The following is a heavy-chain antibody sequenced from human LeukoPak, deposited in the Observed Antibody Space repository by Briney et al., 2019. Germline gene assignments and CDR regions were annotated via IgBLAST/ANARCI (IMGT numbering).Heavy chain of an antibody. D-gene: IGHD3-22*01. J-gene: IGHJ4*02. CDR1: GLTFSSYG. Sequence: GRSLRLSCAASGLTFSSYGMHWVRQAPGKWLEWVAVISYDGSNKYYADSVKGRFTIPRDNSKNTLYLQMNSLRAEDTAVYYCAKDWWGTYYYDSSGYYPDYWGQGTLVTVSS. CDR2: ISYDGSNK. V-gene: IGHV3-30*18. CDR3: AKDWWGTYYYDSSGYYPDY.